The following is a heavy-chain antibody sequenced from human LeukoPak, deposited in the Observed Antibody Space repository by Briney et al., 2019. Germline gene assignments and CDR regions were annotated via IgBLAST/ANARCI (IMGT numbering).Heavy chain of an antibody. CDR2: VSGSGGST. CDR3: AKFSSGWTYFDY. V-gene: IGHV3-23*01. D-gene: IGHD6-19*01. Sequence: AGSLRLSCAASGSTFSTYAMNWVRQPPGKGLEWVSSVSGSGGSTNYADSVKGRFTISRDNSKNTLYLQMNSLRAEDTAVYYCAKFSSGWTYFDYWGQGTLVTVSS. CDR1: GSTFSTYA. J-gene: IGHJ4*02.